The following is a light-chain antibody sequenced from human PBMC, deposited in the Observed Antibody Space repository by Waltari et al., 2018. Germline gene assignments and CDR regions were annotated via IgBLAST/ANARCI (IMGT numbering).Light chain of an antibody. CDR2: TDS. CDR1: SSSIGSNP. Sequence: QSVLTQPPSASGTPGQTVSISCSGSSSSIGSNPVSWYQVLPGAAPRLPIHTDSQRPSGVPDRVSSSRSGPSSSLAISGLQFEDAAEYYCAAWVDSLYGCFFGTGTRVTVL. J-gene: IGLJ1*01. CDR3: AAWVDSLYGCF. V-gene: IGLV1-44*01.